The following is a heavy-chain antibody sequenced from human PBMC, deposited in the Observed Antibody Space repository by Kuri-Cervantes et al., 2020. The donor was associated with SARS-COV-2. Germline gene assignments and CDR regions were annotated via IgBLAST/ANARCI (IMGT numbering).Heavy chain of an antibody. CDR3: ANSRGGSYHDAFDI. CDR2: ISYDGSKK. CDR1: GFTFSSYG. J-gene: IGHJ3*02. V-gene: IGHV3-30*18. D-gene: IGHD1-26*01. Sequence: GESLKISCAASGFTFSSYGMHWVRQAPGKGLVWVAVISYDGSKKYYEDSVKGRFTISRDNSKNTLYLQRNSPRAEDTSVYYCANSRGGSYHDAFDIWGQGTMVTVSS.